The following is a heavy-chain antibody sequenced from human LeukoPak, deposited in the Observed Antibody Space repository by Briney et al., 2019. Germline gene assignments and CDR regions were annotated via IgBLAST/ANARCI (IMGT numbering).Heavy chain of an antibody. J-gene: IGHJ6*03. CDR1: GGSISSGSYY. CDR3: ARDFIVTTWGYMDV. D-gene: IGHD4-11*01. V-gene: IGHV4-61*02. Sequence: PSQTLSLTCTVSGGSISSGSYYWSWIRQPAGKGLEWIGRIYTSGSTNYNPSLKSRVTISVDTSKNQFSLKLSSVTAADTAVYYCARDFIVTTWGYMDVWGKGTTVTVCS. CDR2: IYTSGST.